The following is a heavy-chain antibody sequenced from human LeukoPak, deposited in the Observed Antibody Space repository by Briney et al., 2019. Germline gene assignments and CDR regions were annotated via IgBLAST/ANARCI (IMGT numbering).Heavy chain of an antibody. J-gene: IGHJ4*02. CDR2: INHSGST. CDR1: GGSISSGGYY. Sequence: SETLSLTCTVSGGSISSGGYYWSWIRQPPGKGLEWIGEINHSGSTNYNPSLKSRVTISVDTSKNQFSLKLSSVTAADTAVYYCARPFGPAAYHYFDYWGQGTLVTVSS. D-gene: IGHD2-2*01. V-gene: IGHV4-39*07. CDR3: ARPFGPAAYHYFDY.